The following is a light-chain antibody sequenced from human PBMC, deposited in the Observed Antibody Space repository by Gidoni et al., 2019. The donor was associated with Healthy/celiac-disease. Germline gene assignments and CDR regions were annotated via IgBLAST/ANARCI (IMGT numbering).Light chain of an antibody. J-gene: IGLJ1*01. CDR1: SSDVGSYNL. Sequence: QSALTQPASVSASPGHSITISCTGTSSDVGSYNLVSWYQQHPGKAPKLRIYEGSKRPSGVSNRFSGSKSGNTASLTISGLQAEDEADYYCCSYAGSSTYVFGTGTKVTVL. CDR3: CSYAGSSTYV. CDR2: EGS. V-gene: IGLV2-23*01.